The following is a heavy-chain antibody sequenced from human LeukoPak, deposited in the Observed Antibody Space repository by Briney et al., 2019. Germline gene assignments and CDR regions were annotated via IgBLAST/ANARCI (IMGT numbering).Heavy chain of an antibody. J-gene: IGHJ4*02. CDR3: TPTKYVSRYYFDY. CDR2: ISASGTNT. V-gene: IGHV3-23*01. D-gene: IGHD5-12*01. Sequence: GGSLRLSCAASGFTFRNYAMIWVRPAPGKGLEWVSAISASGTNTYYADSVKGRFTISRDNSKNTLYLQMNSLRAEDTAVYYCTPTKYVSRYYFDYWGQGTLVTVSS. CDR1: GFTFRNYA.